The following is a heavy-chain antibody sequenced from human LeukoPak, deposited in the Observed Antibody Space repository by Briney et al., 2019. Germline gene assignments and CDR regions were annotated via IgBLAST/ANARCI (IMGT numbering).Heavy chain of an antibody. J-gene: IGHJ4*02. D-gene: IGHD5-12*01. Sequence: PSQTLSLTCTVSGGSISSGGYYWSWIRQPPGKGLEWIGYIYHSGSTYYNPSLKSRVTISVDRSKNQFSLKLSSVTAADTAVYYCARDPTRTLYFDYWGRGTLVTVSS. CDR1: GGSISSGGYY. CDR2: IYHSGST. V-gene: IGHV4-30-2*01. CDR3: ARDPTRTLYFDY.